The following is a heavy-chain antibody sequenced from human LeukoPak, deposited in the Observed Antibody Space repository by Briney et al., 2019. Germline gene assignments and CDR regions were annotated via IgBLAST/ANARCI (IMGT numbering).Heavy chain of an antibody. CDR2: INPHSGGT. CDR1: GYTFTDYY. J-gene: IGHJ3*02. D-gene: IGHD2-8*01. Sequence: GASVKVSCKASGYTFTDYYMHWVRQAPGQWLEWMGWINPHSGGTNYAQKFQGRVTITRNTSISTAYMELSSLRSEDTAVYYCARVRSGTNGDDAFDIWGQGTMVTVSS. CDR3: ARVRSGTNGDDAFDI. V-gene: IGHV1-2*02.